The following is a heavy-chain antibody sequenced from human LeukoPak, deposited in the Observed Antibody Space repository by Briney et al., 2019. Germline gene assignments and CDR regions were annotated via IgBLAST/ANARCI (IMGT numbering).Heavy chain of an antibody. V-gene: IGHV3-21*01. J-gene: IGHJ4*02. Sequence: PGGSRRLSCAASGFTFSSYSMNWVRQAPGKRLEWVSSISSSSSYIYYADSVKGRFTISRDNAKNSLYLQMNSLRAEDTAVYYCAHASGIAAANWGQGTLVTVSS. D-gene: IGHD6-13*01. CDR1: GFTFSSYS. CDR2: ISSSSSYI. CDR3: AHASGIAAAN.